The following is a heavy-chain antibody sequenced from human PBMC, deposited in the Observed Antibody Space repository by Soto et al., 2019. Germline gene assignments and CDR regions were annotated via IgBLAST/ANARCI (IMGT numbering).Heavy chain of an antibody. CDR1: GFTFSSYG. Sequence: QVQLVESGGGVVQPGRSLRLSCAASGFTFSSYGMHWVRQAPGKGLEWVAVISYDGSNKYYADSVKGRFTISRDNSKNALYLQMNSLIAEDTAVYYCAKKRGTAVAGTGYYYYGMDVWGQGTTVTVSS. D-gene: IGHD6-19*01. CDR2: ISYDGSNK. CDR3: AKKRGTAVAGTGYYYYGMDV. V-gene: IGHV3-30*18. J-gene: IGHJ6*02.